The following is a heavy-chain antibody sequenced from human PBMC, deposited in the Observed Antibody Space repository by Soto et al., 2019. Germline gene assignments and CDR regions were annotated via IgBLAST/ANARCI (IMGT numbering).Heavy chain of an antibody. V-gene: IGHV4-34*01. D-gene: IGHD4-4*01. CDR2: INHSGST. Sequence: SETLSVTCAVYGGSFSGYYWSWIRQPPGKGLEWIGEINHSGSTNYNPSLKSRVTISVDTSKNQFSLRLSSVTAAETAVYYCARHSYYSNPLRFDPWGQGTLVTVSS. CDR1: GGSFSGYY. CDR3: ARHSYYSNPLRFDP. J-gene: IGHJ5*02.